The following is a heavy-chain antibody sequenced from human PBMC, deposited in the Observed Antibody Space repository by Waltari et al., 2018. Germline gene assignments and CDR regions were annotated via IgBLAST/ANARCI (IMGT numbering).Heavy chain of an antibody. V-gene: IGHV3-48*04. CDR2: ISSSSDTI. D-gene: IGHD3-10*01. Sequence: EVQLVESGGGLLQPGGSLRLSCAASGFTFSSYAMNWVRQAPGKGLGWLSYISSSSDTIYYADSGKGRFTVSRDNAKNSLYLQMNSLRAEDTAVYYCAKDQKGIDYWGQGTLVTVSS. J-gene: IGHJ4*02. CDR1: GFTFSSYA. CDR3: AKDQKGIDY.